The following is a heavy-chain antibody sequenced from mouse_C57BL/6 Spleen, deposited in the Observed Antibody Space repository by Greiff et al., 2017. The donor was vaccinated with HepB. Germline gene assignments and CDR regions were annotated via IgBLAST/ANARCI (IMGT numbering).Heavy chain of an antibody. V-gene: IGHV1-82*01. CDR1: GYAFSSSW. CDR3: AIRNWGGYFDY. J-gene: IGHJ2*01. CDR2: IYPGDGDT. D-gene: IGHD1-1*01. Sequence: VQLQQSGPELVKPGASVKISCKASGYAFSSSWMNWVKQRPGKGLEWIGRIYPGDGDTNYNGKFKGNATLTADKSSSTAYMQISSLTSEDSAVYFCAIRNWGGYFDYWGQGTTLTVSS.